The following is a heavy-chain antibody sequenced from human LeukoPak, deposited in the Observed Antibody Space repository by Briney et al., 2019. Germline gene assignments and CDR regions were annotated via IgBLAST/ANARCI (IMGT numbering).Heavy chain of an antibody. D-gene: IGHD3-22*01. CDR1: GYSISSGYY. J-gene: IGHJ4*02. CDR2: IYHSGST. CDR3: AREDDSSGYYWAFHFDY. Sequence: PSETLSLTCTVSGYSISSGYYWGWIRQPPGKGLEWIGSIYHSGSTYYNPSLKSRVTISVDTSKNQFSLKLSSVTAADTAVYYCAREDDSSGYYWAFHFDYWGQGTLVTVSS. V-gene: IGHV4-38-2*02.